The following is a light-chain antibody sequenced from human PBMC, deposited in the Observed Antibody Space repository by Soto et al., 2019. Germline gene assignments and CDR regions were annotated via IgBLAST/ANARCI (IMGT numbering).Light chain of an antibody. CDR1: QSVSGN. CDR3: QQYGSSPS. Sequence: EIVMTQSPATLSVSPGERATLSCRASQSVSGNLAWHQQKPGRAPRLLIYGASTRATGIPARFSGSGSGTEFTLTISSLQSEDFAVYYCQQYGSSPSFGQGTKVDIK. J-gene: IGKJ1*01. CDR2: GAS. V-gene: IGKV3D-15*02.